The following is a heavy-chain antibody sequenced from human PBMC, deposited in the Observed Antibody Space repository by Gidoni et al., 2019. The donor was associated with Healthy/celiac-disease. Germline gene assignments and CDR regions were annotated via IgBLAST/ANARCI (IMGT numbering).Heavy chain of an antibody. V-gene: IGHV4-34*01. D-gene: IGHD3-10*01. J-gene: IGHJ4*02. CDR2: IKHSGST. Sequence: QVQLQQWGAGLWKPSETLSLTCAVYGWSFSGYYWSWIRQPPGKGLEWIGEIKHSGSTNYNPSLKSRVTISVDTSKNQFSLKLSSVTAADTAVYYCARVVGSGSYYNNDYWGQGTLVTVSS. CDR1: GWSFSGYY. CDR3: ARVVGSGSYYNNDY.